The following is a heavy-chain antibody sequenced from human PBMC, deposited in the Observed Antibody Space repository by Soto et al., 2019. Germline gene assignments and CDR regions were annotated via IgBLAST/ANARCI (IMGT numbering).Heavy chain of an antibody. J-gene: IGHJ4*02. CDR1: GGSFSGYY. CDR3: ARASGGYIVY. V-gene: IGHV4-34*01. CDR2: INHSGST. D-gene: IGHD6-25*01. Sequence: SETLSLTCAVHGGSFSGYYWSWIRQPPGKGLEWIGEINHSGSTNYNPSLKSRVTISVDTSKNQFSLKLSSVTAADTALYYCARASGGYIVYWAQGTLVPVS.